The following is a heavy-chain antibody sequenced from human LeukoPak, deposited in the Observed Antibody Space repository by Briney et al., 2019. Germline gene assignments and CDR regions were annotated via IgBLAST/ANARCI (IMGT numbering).Heavy chain of an antibody. V-gene: IGHV3-74*03. CDR2: INSDGSTT. D-gene: IGHD4-11*01. J-gene: IGHJ4*01. CDR1: GFTFCSYW. Sequence: GGSLRLSCAASGFTFCSYWLHWVRQAPGEGLVWVSVINSDGSTTLYADSVKGRFTISRDNAKNTLYLQMNSLRAEDTAVYYCVGLRGKITTLDYWGQGTLVTVSS. CDR3: VGLRGKITTLDY.